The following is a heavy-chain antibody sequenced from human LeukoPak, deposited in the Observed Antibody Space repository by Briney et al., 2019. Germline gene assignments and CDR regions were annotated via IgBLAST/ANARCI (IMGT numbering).Heavy chain of an antibody. CDR3: AGRLVVTATQGFDI. J-gene: IGHJ3*02. Sequence: SVKVSCNASGGTFSSYAISWVRQAPGQGLEWMGGIIPIFGTANYAQKFQGRVTITADESTSTAYMELSSLRSEDTAVYYCAGRLVVTATQGFDIWGQGTMVTVSS. D-gene: IGHD2-21*02. CDR2: IIPIFGTA. CDR1: GGTFSSYA. V-gene: IGHV1-69*13.